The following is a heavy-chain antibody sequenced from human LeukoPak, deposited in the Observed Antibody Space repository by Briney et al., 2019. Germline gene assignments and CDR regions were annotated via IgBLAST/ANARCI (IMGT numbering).Heavy chain of an antibody. V-gene: IGHV1-46*01. J-gene: IGHJ5*02. CDR2: INPGGGST. D-gene: IGHD6-19*01. CDR3: ARAPPTVDVFDP. CDR1: GYTFTSYF. Sequence: ASVKVSCKASGYTFTSYFMHWVRQAPGQGLEGMGIINPGGGSTTYAQKFQGRLTMTRDTSTSTFYMELSSLGSEDTAVYYCARAPPTVDVFDPWGQGTLVTVSS.